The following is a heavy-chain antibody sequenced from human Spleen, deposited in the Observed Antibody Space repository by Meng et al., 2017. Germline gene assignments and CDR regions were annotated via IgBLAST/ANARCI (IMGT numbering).Heavy chain of an antibody. D-gene: IGHD6-19*01. CDR3: ARDSTIAVAGTYFDH. Sequence: ASVKVSCKASGYTFTSYGISWVRQAPGQGLEWMGWISAYNGNTNYAQKFQGRVSMATDTSTTTAYMELRSLRSDDTAVYYCARDSTIAVAGTYFDHWGQGTLVTVSS. V-gene: IGHV1-18*01. CDR2: ISAYNGNT. J-gene: IGHJ4*02. CDR1: GYTFTSYG.